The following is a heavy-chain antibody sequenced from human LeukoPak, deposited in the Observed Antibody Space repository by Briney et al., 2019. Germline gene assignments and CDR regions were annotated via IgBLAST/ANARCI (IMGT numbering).Heavy chain of an antibody. J-gene: IGHJ6*03. CDR2: IYHSGST. V-gene: IGHV4-30-2*01. D-gene: IGHD4-11*01. CDR1: GGSISSGGYY. Sequence: TLSLTCTVSGGSISSGGYYWSWIRQPPGKGLEWIGYIYHSGSTYYNPSLKSRVTISVDRSKNQFSLKLSSVTAADTAVYYCARAAVTDYYYYYYMDVWGKGTTVTVSS. CDR3: ARAAVTDYYYYYYMDV.